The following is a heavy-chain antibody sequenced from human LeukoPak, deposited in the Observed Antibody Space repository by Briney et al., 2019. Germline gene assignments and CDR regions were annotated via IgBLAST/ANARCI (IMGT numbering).Heavy chain of an antibody. CDR3: AKSDCGSDGCKLLNY. Sequence: GGSLRLSCAASGFTFSSYAMSWVRQAPGKGLEWVAAFSGSGGSTYYADSVKGQFTISRDNFKNTVSLQMINLRAEDTAVYFCAKSDCGSDGCKLLNYWGQGILVTVSS. CDR2: FSGSGGST. CDR1: GFTFSSYA. V-gene: IGHV3-23*01. D-gene: IGHD5-24*01. J-gene: IGHJ4*02.